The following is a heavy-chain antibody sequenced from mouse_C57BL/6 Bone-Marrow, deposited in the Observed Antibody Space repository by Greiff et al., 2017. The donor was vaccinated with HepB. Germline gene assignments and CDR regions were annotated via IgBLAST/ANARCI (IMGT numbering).Heavy chain of an antibody. V-gene: IGHV14-4*01. Sequence: EVKLVESGAELVRPGASVKLSCTASGFTFKDDYMHWVKQRPEQGLEWIGWIDPENGDTEYASKFQGKATITADTSSNTAYLQLSSLTSEDTAVYYCTKWITTVVAIDYWGQGTTLTVSS. CDR1: GFTFKDDY. CDR3: TKWITTVVAIDY. J-gene: IGHJ2*01. CDR2: IDPENGDT. D-gene: IGHD1-1*01.